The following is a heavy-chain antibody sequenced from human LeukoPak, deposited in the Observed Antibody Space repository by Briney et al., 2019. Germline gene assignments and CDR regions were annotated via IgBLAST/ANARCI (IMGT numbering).Heavy chain of an antibody. Sequence: KTSETLSLTCTVSGYSISSGYYWGWIRQPPGKGLEWIGSIYYSGSTYYNPSLKSRVTISVDTSKNQFSLKLSSVTAADTAVYYCAREGTGWLRSFAFDIWGQGTMVTVSS. J-gene: IGHJ3*02. CDR3: AREGTGWLRSFAFDI. CDR1: GYSISSGYY. D-gene: IGHD5-12*01. V-gene: IGHV4-38-2*02. CDR2: IYYSGST.